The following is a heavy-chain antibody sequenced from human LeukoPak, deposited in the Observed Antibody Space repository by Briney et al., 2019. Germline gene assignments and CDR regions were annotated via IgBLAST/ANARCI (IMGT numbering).Heavy chain of an antibody. CDR1: GGSFSGYY. CDR3: ARGQVGYAGRYYYDSSGYYMDV. CDR2: INHSGST. D-gene: IGHD3-22*01. J-gene: IGHJ6*03. V-gene: IGHV4-34*01. Sequence: PSETLSLTCAVYGGSFSGYYWSWIRQPPGKGLEWIGEINHSGSTNYNPSLKSRVTISVDTSKNQFSLKLSSVTAADTAVYYCARGQVGYAGRYYYDSSGYYMDVWGKGTTVTVSS.